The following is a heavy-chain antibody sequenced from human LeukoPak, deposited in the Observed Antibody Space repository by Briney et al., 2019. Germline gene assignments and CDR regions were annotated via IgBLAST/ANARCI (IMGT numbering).Heavy chain of an antibody. Sequence: GGSLRLSCAASGFTFSSYGMHWVRQAPGKGLEWVAVIPYDGSNKYYADSVKGRFTISRDNSKNTLYLQMNSLRAEDTAVYYCAKDWAVYSSSWYFDYWGQGTLVTVSS. D-gene: IGHD6-13*01. J-gene: IGHJ4*02. CDR1: GFTFSSYG. CDR3: AKDWAVYSSSWYFDY. V-gene: IGHV3-30*18. CDR2: IPYDGSNK.